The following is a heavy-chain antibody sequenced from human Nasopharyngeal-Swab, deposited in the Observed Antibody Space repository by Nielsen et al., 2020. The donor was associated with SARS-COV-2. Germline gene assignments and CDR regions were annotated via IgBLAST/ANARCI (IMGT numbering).Heavy chain of an antibody. J-gene: IGHJ4*02. Sequence: WIRQPPGKRLEWVANMKKDGSEKYYVDSVKGRFTISRDNAKNSLYLQMNSLRAEDTAVYYCARGYCGGACPEGYWGQGTLVTVSS. CDR3: ARGYCGGACPEGY. D-gene: IGHD2-21*01. V-gene: IGHV3-7*03. CDR2: MKKDGSEK.